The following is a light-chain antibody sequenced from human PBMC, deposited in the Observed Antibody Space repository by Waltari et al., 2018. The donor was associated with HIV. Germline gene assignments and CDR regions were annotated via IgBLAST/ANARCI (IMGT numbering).Light chain of an antibody. Sequence: SYELTQPPSVSASPGQTARITCSGDALPAKYAFWYQRRSGQAPVQVIYEDSKRPSGIPERISGSSSGTMATLTISGAQVEDEADYYCYSTDSSGIPLFGGGTKLTVL. V-gene: IGLV3-10*01. CDR2: EDS. CDR1: ALPAKY. CDR3: YSTDSSGIPL. J-gene: IGLJ2*01.